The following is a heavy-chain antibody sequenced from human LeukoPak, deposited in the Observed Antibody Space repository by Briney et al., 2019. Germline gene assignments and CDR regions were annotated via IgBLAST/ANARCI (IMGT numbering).Heavy chain of an antibody. J-gene: IGHJ6*02. Sequence: ASVKVSCKASGYTFTSYYMHWVRQAPGQGLEWMGIINPSGGSTSYAQKFQGRVTMTRDTSTSTVYMELSSLRSEDTAVYYCARECGGDCYDGYGMDVWGQGTTVTVSS. CDR1: GYTFTSYY. CDR2: INPSGGST. CDR3: ARECGGDCYDGYGMDV. D-gene: IGHD2-21*02. V-gene: IGHV1-46*01.